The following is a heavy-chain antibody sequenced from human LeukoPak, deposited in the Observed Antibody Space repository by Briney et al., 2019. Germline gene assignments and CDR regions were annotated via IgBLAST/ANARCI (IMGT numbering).Heavy chain of an antibody. D-gene: IGHD6-13*01. Sequence: SVKVSCEASGGTFGSYAISWVRQAPGQGLEWMGRIIPILGIANYAQRFQGRVTITADKSTSTAYMELSSLRSEDTAVYYCARGRGYSSPLYYFDYWGQGTLVTVSS. CDR1: GGTFGSYA. CDR2: IIPILGIA. J-gene: IGHJ4*02. V-gene: IGHV1-69*04. CDR3: ARGRGYSSPLYYFDY.